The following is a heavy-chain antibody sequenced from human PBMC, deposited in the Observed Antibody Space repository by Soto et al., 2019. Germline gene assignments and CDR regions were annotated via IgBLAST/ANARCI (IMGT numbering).Heavy chain of an antibody. CDR1: GFTLSSYA. D-gene: IGHD3-10*01. V-gene: IGHV3-23*01. CDR2: ISGSGGST. CDR3: AKHAAWFGELTSPFDY. Sequence: EVQLLESGGGWVQPWGSLRLSCAASGFTLSSYAMSWVRQAPGKGLEWVSAISGSGGSTYYADSVKGRFTISRDNSKNTLYLQMNSLRAEDTAVYYCAKHAAWFGELTSPFDYWGQGTLVTVSS. J-gene: IGHJ4*02.